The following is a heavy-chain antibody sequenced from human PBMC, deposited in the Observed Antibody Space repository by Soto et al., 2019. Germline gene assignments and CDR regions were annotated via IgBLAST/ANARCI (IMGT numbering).Heavy chain of an antibody. D-gene: IGHD1-20*01. CDR1: GGSLSSYY. V-gene: IGHV4-59*01. CDR3: ARRYGRNFDY. J-gene: IGHJ4*02. Sequence: SETLSLTCTVSGGSLSSYYWSWIRQPPGKGLEWIGYIYYSGSTNYNPSLKSRVTISVDTSKNQFSLKLSSVTAADTAVYYCARRYGRNFDYWGQGTLVTVSS. CDR2: IYYSGST.